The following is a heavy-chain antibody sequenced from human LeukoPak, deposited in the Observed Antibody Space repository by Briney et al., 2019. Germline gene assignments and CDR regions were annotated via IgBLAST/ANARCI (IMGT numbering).Heavy chain of an antibody. CDR2: IYHSGST. D-gene: IGHD5-18*01. J-gene: IGHJ4*02. Sequence: PSETLSLTCTVSGYSISSGYYWGWIRQPPGKGLEWIGSIYHSGSTYYNPSLKSRVTISVDTSKNQFSLKLSSVTAADTAVYYCATSGYSYAFDYWGQGTLVTVSS. CDR3: ATSGYSYAFDY. V-gene: IGHV4-38-2*02. CDR1: GYSISSGYY.